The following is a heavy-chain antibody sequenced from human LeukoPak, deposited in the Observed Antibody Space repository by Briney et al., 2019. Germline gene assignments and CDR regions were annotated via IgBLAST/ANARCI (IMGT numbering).Heavy chain of an antibody. V-gene: IGHV3-30*18. D-gene: IGHD5-18*01. J-gene: IGHJ4*02. CDR1: GFTFSSYG. CDR3: AKDVYSYGYGLGIDY. CDR2: ISYDGSNK. Sequence: PGGSLRLSCAASGFTFSSYGMHWVRQAPGKGLEWVAVISYDGSNKYYADSVKGRFTISRDNSKNTLYLQMNSLRAEDTAVYYCAKDVYSYGYGLGIDYWGQGTLVTVSS.